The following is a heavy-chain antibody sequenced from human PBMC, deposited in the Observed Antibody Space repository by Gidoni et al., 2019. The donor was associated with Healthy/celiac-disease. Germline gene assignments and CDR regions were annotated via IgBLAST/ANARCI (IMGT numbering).Heavy chain of an antibody. CDR3: ARVEYSSSAKGDDAFDI. CDR1: GFTFSSYS. D-gene: IGHD6-6*01. Sequence: CPASGFTFSSYSMNWVRQAPGKGLEWVSYISSSSSTIYYADSVKGRFTISRDNAKNSLYLQMNSLRAEDTAVYYCARVEYSSSAKGDDAFDIWGQGTMVTVSS. J-gene: IGHJ3*02. CDR2: ISSSSSTI. V-gene: IGHV3-48*01.